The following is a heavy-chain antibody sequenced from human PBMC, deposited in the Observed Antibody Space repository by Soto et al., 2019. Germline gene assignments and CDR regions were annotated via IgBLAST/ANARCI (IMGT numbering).Heavy chain of an antibody. CDR1: GFTFDDYA. Sequence: SLRLSCAASGFTFDDYAMHWVRQAPGKGLEWVSGISWNSGSIGYADSVKGRFTISRDNALNSLYLQMNSLRAEDTAVYYCARLRLTGYFDYWGQGTLVTVS. CDR3: ARLRLTGYFDY. CDR2: ISWNSGSI. J-gene: IGHJ4*02. D-gene: IGHD2-15*01. V-gene: IGHV3-9*01.